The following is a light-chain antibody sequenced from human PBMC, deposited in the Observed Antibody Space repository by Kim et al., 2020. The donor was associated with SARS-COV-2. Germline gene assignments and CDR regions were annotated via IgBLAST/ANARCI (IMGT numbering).Light chain of an antibody. CDR1: HSVKTS. CDR2: GAS. J-gene: IGKJ4*01. Sequence: SVSPGERATLSCRASHSVKTSLAWYQQKPGQAPRLLIYGASTRATGVPARFSGSGSGTEFTLAISSPQSEDSAIYYCQQYNNWLSFGGGTKLEIK. V-gene: IGKV3-15*01. CDR3: QQYNNWLS.